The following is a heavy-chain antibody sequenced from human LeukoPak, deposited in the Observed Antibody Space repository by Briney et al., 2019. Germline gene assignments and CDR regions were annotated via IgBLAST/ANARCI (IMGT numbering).Heavy chain of an antibody. CDR2: IKQDGSEK. CDR1: GFSFSSYW. D-gene: IGHD1-7*01. Sequence: GGSLRLSCAASGFSFSSYWMSWVRQAPGKGLEWVANIKQDGSEKYYVDSVKGRFTISKDNAKNSLYLQMNSLRAEDTAVYYCAREDDWNYEDYWGQGTLVTVSS. V-gene: IGHV3-7*01. J-gene: IGHJ4*02. CDR3: AREDDWNYEDY.